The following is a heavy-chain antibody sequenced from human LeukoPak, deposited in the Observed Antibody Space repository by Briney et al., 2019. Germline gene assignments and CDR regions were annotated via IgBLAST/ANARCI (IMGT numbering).Heavy chain of an antibody. Sequence: PSETLSLTCTVSGGSISSSSYYWGWIRQPPGKGLEWIGSIYYSGSTYYNPSLKSRVTISVDTSKNQFSLKLSSVTAADTAVYYCARGYLGRYFDWSVQRVDVWGQGTTVTVSS. CDR2: IYYSGST. J-gene: IGHJ6*02. CDR3: ARGYLGRYFDWSVQRVDV. V-gene: IGHV4-39*07. D-gene: IGHD3-9*01. CDR1: GGSISSSSYY.